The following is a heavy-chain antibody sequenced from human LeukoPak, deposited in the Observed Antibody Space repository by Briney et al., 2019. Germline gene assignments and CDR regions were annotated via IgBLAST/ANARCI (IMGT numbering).Heavy chain of an antibody. CDR1: DASISGYY. CDR3: ARDLGGIYFDY. D-gene: IGHD1-26*01. CDR2: IHFSGST. V-gene: IGHV4-59*01. Sequence: SETLSLTCTVSDASISGYYWSWIRQPPGKGLEWIGSIHFSGSTNYNPSLRSRVTISVDTSKNQLSLKLSSVSAADTAVYYCARDLGGIYFDYWGQGTLVTVSS. J-gene: IGHJ4*02.